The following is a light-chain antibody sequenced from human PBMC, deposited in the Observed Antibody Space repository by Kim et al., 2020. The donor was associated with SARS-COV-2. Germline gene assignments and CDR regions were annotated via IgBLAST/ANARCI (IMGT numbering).Light chain of an antibody. CDR3: QSYDSSLSVNYV. J-gene: IGLJ1*01. Sequence: VTISCTGSSSNIGAGYDVHWYQQRPGTAPKLLIYGNSNRPSGVPDRFSGSKSGTSASLAITGLQAEDEADYYCQSYDSSLSVNYVFGTGTKVTVL. CDR1: SSNIGAGYD. V-gene: IGLV1-40*01. CDR2: GNS.